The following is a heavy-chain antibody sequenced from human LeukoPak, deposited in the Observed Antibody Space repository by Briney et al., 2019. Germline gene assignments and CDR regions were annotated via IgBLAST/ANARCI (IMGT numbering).Heavy chain of an antibody. CDR2: ISWNSGSI. J-gene: IGHJ4*02. V-gene: IGHV3-9*03. CDR1: GFTFDDYA. CDR3: AKTDGDYAYFDY. Sequence: QTGGSLRLSCAASGFTFDDYAMHWVRQAPGKGLEWVSGISWNSGSIGYADSVKGRFTTSRDNAKNSLYLQMNSLRAEDMALYYCAKTDGDYAYFDYWGQGTLVTVSS. D-gene: IGHD4-17*01.